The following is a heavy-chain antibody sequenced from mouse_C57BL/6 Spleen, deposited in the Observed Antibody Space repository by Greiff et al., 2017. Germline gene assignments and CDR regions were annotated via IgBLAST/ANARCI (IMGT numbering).Heavy chain of an antibody. CDR2: ISYSGST. Sequence: EVKVEESGPGMVKPSQSLSLTCTVTGYSITSGYDWHWIRHFPGNKLEWMGYISYSGSTNYNPSLKSRISITHDTSKNHFFLKLNSVTTEDTATYYCARENYGSSYEYFVVWGTGTTVTVSS. CDR1: GYSITSGYD. V-gene: IGHV3-1*01. CDR3: ARENYGSSYEYFVV. J-gene: IGHJ1*03. D-gene: IGHD1-1*01.